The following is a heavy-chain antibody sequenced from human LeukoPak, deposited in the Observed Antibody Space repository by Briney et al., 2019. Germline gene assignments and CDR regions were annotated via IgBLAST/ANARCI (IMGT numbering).Heavy chain of an antibody. Sequence: SETLSLTCTVSGGSISSSSYYWGWIRQPPGKGLEWIGSIYYSGSTYYNPSLKSRVTISVDTSKNQFSLKLSSVTAADTAVYYCARHSPDFWSGYLSPYYYYYMDVWGKGTTVTVSS. CDR3: ARHSPDFWSGYLSPYYYYYMDV. J-gene: IGHJ6*03. CDR2: IYYSGST. V-gene: IGHV4-39*01. D-gene: IGHD3-3*01. CDR1: GGSISSSSYY.